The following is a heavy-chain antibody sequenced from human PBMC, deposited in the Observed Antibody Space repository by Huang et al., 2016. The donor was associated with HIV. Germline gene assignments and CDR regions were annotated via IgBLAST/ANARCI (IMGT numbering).Heavy chain of an antibody. J-gene: IGHJ1*01. Sequence: HVHLVQSGAEVKKPGSSVKVSCKASGGTFSTDASTWVRQAPGQGLERMGGIIPVFGTANDAQKCQDRVTFTADEFSTTAYMELSDLKYEDTAIYFCARARRHSGNSGLIDLWGQGTLVTVSS. CDR2: IIPVFGTA. D-gene: IGHD2-21*02. CDR3: ARARRHSGNSGLIDL. V-gene: IGHV1-69*13. CDR1: GGTFSTDA.